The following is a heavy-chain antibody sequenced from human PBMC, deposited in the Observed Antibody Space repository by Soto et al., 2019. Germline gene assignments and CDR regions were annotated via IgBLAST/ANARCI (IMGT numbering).Heavy chain of an antibody. V-gene: IGHV4-59*01. Sequence: TSETLSLTCTVSGDSIGSYYWNWIRQPPGKGLEWIGYVSFRGSTSYNPSLKSRVSISVDTSKNQFSLRLSSVTAADTAVYYCARSREMYYYDNSVYYAHWGQGTRVTVS. D-gene: IGHD3-22*01. CDR3: ARSREMYYYDNSVYYAH. CDR2: VSFRGST. CDR1: GDSIGSYY. J-gene: IGHJ4*02.